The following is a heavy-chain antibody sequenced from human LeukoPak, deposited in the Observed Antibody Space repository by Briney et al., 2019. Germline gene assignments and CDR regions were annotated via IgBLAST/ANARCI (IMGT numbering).Heavy chain of an antibody. Sequence: SVKVSCKASGGTFSSYTISWVRQAPGQGLEWMGRIIPILGIANYAQKFQGRVTITADKSTSTAYMELRSLRSEDTAVYYCARDRDYDFWSGRDPNWFDPWGQGTLVTVSS. D-gene: IGHD3-3*01. J-gene: IGHJ5*02. V-gene: IGHV1-69*04. CDR3: ARDRDYDFWSGRDPNWFDP. CDR1: GGTFSSYT. CDR2: IIPILGIA.